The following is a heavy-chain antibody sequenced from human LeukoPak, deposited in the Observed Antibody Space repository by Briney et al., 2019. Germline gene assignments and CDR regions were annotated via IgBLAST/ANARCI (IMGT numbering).Heavy chain of an antibody. CDR3: SGGEWELQFDY. Sequence: GGSLRLSCAASGFIFSNYNMNWVRQAPGKGLEWVSVIYSGGSTYYADSVKGRFTISRDNSKNTLYLQMNSLRAEDTAVYYRSGGEWELQFDYWGQGTLVTVSS. D-gene: IGHD1-26*01. CDR2: IYSGGST. CDR1: GFIFSNYN. J-gene: IGHJ4*02. V-gene: IGHV3-66*01.